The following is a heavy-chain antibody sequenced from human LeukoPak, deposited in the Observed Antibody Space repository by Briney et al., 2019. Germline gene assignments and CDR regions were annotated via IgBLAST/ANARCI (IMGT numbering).Heavy chain of an antibody. Sequence: PGGSLRLPCAASGLPFISYAMSWVRQAPGKGLEWVSVSRGSGGSTHYADSVKGRFTISRDNSKSTLYLQMNSLRAEDTAVYYCAKSILASDYYFYAMDVWGQGTTVTVSS. CDR2: SRGSGGST. J-gene: IGHJ6*02. CDR3: AKSILASDYYFYAMDV. D-gene: IGHD2-21*01. CDR1: GLPFISYA. V-gene: IGHV3-23*01.